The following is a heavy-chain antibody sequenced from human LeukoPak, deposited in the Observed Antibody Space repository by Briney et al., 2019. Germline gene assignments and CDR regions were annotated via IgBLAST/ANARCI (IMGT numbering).Heavy chain of an antibody. J-gene: IGHJ4*02. CDR2: ISANGNTM. V-gene: IGHV3-48*03. Sequence: SGGSLRLSCAASGFTFSNYGLNWVRQAPGKGLECVSYISANGNTMYYADSVRGRFTISRDNAQDSLYLQLNSLRAEDTAVYYCARLAAAGSYYFDSWGQGTLVTVSS. D-gene: IGHD6-13*01. CDR3: ARLAAAGSYYFDS. CDR1: GFTFSNYG.